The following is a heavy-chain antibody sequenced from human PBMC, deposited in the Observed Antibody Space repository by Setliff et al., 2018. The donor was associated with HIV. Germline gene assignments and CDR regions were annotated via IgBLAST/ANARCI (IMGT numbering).Heavy chain of an antibody. V-gene: IGHV1-18*01. CDR3: ARSLWREVGCYMDV. CDR1: GYSFTFYG. CDR2: ISVYNGYT. Sequence: ASVKVSCKASGYSFTFYGLNWVRQAPGQGLEWMGWISVYNGYTNYAQKLQDRVIMTTDTSTSTAYMELRSLRSDDTAVYYCARSLWREVGCYMDVWGKGTTVTVSS. D-gene: IGHD3-3*01. J-gene: IGHJ6*03.